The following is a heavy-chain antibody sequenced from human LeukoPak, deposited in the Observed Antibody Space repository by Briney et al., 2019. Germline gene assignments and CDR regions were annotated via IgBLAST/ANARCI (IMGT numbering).Heavy chain of an antibody. CDR2: LYYSGIT. D-gene: IGHD2-15*01. CDR3: ARRAAFCSGGSCPVLFDY. CDR1: GGSISGTYY. V-gene: IGHV4-59*08. J-gene: IGHJ4*02. Sequence: PSETLSLTCTVSGGSISGTYYWSWIRQPPGKTLEWIGYLYYSGITKYNPSFKSRATMSIDTSKNQFSLKLSSVTAADTAVYYCARRAAFCSGGSCPVLFDYWGQGTLVTVSS.